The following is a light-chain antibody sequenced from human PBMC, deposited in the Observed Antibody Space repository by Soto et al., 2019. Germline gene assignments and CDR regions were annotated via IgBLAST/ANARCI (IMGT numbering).Light chain of an antibody. J-gene: IGKJ1*01. Sequence: EIVLTQSPATLSLSPGERATLSCRASHTVGSYLAWFQQTPGQAPRLLIYDTSNRAAGIPDRFSGSGSGTEFTLTISSLEIEDFAIYYCQQRSDWPPTFGQGTKVEIK. V-gene: IGKV3-11*01. CDR1: HTVGSY. CDR2: DTS. CDR3: QQRSDWPPT.